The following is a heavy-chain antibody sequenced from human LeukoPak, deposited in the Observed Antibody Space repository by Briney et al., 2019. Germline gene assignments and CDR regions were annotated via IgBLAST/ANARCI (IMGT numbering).Heavy chain of an antibody. CDR1: GGTFNSYA. V-gene: IGHV1-69*05. Sequence: GASVKVSCKASGGTFNSYAISWVRQAPGQGLEWMGGIIPIFGTANYAQKFQGRVTITTDESTSTAYMELSSLRSEDTAVYYCAFRDTIFGVVTDYWGQGTLVTVSS. CDR3: AFRDTIFGVVTDY. J-gene: IGHJ4*02. D-gene: IGHD3-3*01. CDR2: IIPIFGTA.